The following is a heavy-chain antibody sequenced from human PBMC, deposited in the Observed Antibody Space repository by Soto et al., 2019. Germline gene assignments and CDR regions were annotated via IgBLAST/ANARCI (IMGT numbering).Heavy chain of an antibody. J-gene: IGHJ3*02. CDR1: GYTFTSYG. Sequence: QGQLVQSGAEVKKPGASVKVSCKASGYTFTSYGISWVRQAPGQGLEWMGWISAYNGNTNYAQKLQGRVTMTTDTSMSTAYMELRSLRSDDTAVYYCARDRYPEDHIWGSYRLAFDIWGQRTMVTVSS. V-gene: IGHV1-18*01. CDR3: ARDRYPEDHIWGSYRLAFDI. CDR2: ISAYNGNT. D-gene: IGHD3-16*02.